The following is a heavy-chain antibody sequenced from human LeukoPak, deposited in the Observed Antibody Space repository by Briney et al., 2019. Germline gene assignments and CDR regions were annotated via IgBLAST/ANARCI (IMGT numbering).Heavy chain of an antibody. Sequence: NRGESLKISCKGSGYSFTIYWIGWVRQMPGKGREWMGTIYPGNSDTRYSPSFQGQVTISADKSISTAYLQWSSLKASDTAMYYCARHVAMVRGVISWFDPWGQGTLVTVSS. J-gene: IGHJ5*02. CDR2: IYPGNSDT. V-gene: IGHV5-51*01. CDR1: GYSFTIYW. D-gene: IGHD3-10*01. CDR3: ARHVAMVRGVISWFDP.